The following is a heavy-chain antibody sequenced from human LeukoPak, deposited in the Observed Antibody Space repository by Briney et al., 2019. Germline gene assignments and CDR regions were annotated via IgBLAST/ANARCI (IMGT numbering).Heavy chain of an antibody. Sequence: SETLSLTCSVSDDSTTMYYWTWIRQPPGKGLEWIGYVDHTGSTNFNPSLNGRVSISRDTSKNLFSLRLRSVTAADTAVYFCARGRVSSSTWYSTYYYYFYMDVWGKGTTVTISS. CDR1: DDSTTMYY. CDR2: VDHTGST. J-gene: IGHJ6*03. V-gene: IGHV4-59*01. CDR3: ARGRVSSSTWYSTYYYYFYMDV. D-gene: IGHD4-11*01.